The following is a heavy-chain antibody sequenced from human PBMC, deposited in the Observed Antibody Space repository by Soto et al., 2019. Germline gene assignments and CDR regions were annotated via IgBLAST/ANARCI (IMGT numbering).Heavy chain of an antibody. V-gene: IGHV3-11*01. Sequence: QVQLVESGGDLVKPGGSLRLTCAASGFTFSDYYMSWIRQAPGKGLEWVSSITSSGSTTYYTDSVKGGFTITKDNAKNSLYLQMNSLGAEDTAVYYCARGRYSYGPYYFDYWGQGTLVTVSS. CDR3: ARGRYSYGPYYFDY. CDR2: ITSSGSTT. CDR1: GFTFSDYY. J-gene: IGHJ4*02. D-gene: IGHD5-18*01.